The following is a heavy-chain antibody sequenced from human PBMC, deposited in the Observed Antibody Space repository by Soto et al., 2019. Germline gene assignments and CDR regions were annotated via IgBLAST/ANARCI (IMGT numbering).Heavy chain of an antibody. CDR1: GYTFTSYY. V-gene: IGHV1-46*01. CDR3: ARSVLSSVWLYYFDS. Sequence: GASVKGSCKASGYTFTSYYMHWVRQAPGQRLEWMGRTNPSRGSTSYAQKRQRRVTMTRDTSTSTVYMELSSLRPEDQAVYYCARSVLSSVWLYYFDSSG. D-gene: IGHD6-19*01. CDR2: TNPSRGST. J-gene: IGHJ4*01.